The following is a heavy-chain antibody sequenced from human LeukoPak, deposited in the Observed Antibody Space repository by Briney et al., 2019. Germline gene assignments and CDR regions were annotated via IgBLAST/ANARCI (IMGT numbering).Heavy chain of an antibody. CDR1: GGSISSYY. D-gene: IGHD2-21*02. J-gene: IGHJ4*02. CDR3: ARNCGGDCYPNLGFDY. Sequence: SETLSLTCIASGGSISSYYWSWIRQPPGKGLEWIGYIYYSGSTNYNPSLKSRVTISVDTSKNQFSLKLSSVAAADTAVYYCARNCGGDCYPNLGFDYWGQGTLVTVSS. V-gene: IGHV4-59*01. CDR2: IYYSGST.